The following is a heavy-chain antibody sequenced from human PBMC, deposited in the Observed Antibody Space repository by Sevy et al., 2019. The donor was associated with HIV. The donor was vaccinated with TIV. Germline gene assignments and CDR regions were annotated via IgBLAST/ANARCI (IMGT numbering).Heavy chain of an antibody. D-gene: IGHD2-8*01. CDR2: AHYSGRP. V-gene: IGHV4-59*02. CDR3: ATFGTNFDPRFDP. J-gene: IGHJ5*02. Sequence: SETLSLKCSVSGGSVSNHYWTWIRRSPVKGLEWLGYAHYSGRPEDNPSLKSRLTISLDMSKNQVSLQLDYVTAADTAIYYSATFGTNFDPRFDPWGQGTLVTVSS. CDR1: GGSVSNHY.